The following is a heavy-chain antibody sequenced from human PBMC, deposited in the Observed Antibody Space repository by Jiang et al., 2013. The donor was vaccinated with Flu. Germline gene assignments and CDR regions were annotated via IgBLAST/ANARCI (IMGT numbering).Heavy chain of an antibody. V-gene: IGHV3-30*18. J-gene: IGHJ4*02. D-gene: IGHD5-24*01. CDR3: AKSYDNFRHEDY. Sequence: VQLLESGGGVVQPGQSLRLSCAASGFTFSAYGMHWVRQAPGKGLEWVAVISNDGEVEYYVDSVKGRFTISRDNSKNTLYLHMNSLKTEDTGVYFCAKSYDNFRHEDYWGQGSLVTVSS. CDR1: GFTFSAYG. CDR2: ISNDGEVE.